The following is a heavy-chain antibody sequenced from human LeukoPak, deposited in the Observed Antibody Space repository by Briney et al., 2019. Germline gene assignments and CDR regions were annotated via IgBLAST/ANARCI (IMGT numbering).Heavy chain of an antibody. J-gene: IGHJ4*02. CDR1: GVTLSTYA. CDR2: INQNGGEK. Sequence: GGSLRLSCAASGVTLSTYAMSWARQAPGKGLEWVANINQNGGEKYYMDSVKGRFTISRDNGKNSLYLQMNSLRAEDTAVYYCARYRHLGYWGQGTLVTVSS. V-gene: IGHV3-7*01. CDR3: ARYRHLGY.